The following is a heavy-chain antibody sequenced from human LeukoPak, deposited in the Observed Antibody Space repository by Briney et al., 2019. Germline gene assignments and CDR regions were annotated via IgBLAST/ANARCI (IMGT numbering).Heavy chain of an antibody. CDR3: VTDGGLLPSYFDY. CDR1: GFIFPNAW. CDR2: IKNKNSGRTT. J-gene: IGHJ1*01. D-gene: IGHD3-3*01. Sequence: GGSPRPSCAASGFIFPNAWMHWVRQAPGKGLEWVGRIKNKNSGRTTNYIAPVKGRFTISRDDSRNTLYLEMDNLKTDDTAIYYCVTDGGLLPSYFDYWGQGTLVTVSS. V-gene: IGHV3-15*01.